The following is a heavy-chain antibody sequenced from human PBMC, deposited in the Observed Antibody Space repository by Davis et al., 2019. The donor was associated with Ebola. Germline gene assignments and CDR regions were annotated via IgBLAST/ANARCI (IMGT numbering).Heavy chain of an antibody. CDR1: GASIVDYY. D-gene: IGHD4-11*01. V-gene: IGHV4-59*01. Sequence: PSETLSLTCTVSGASIVDYYWSWIRQPPGKGLEWVGYLYHGGSTNYNPSTNYNPSLKSRVSVSLDTSKNHFSLRLSSVTAADTAVYYCVRVHDYNDYFHFDPWGQGTLVTVSS. CDR2: LYHGGSTNYNPST. CDR3: VRVHDYNDYFHFDP. J-gene: IGHJ5*02.